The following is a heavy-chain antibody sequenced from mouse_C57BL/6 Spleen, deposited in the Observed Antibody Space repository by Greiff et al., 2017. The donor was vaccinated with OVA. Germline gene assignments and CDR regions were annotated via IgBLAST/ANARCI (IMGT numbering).Heavy chain of an antibody. J-gene: IGHJ4*01. CDR1: GYSITSGYY. D-gene: IGHD1-1*01. CDR3: AKEENYYGSSYRAMDY. CDR2: ISYDGSN. Sequence: EVQLVESGPGLVKPSQSLSLTCSVTGYSITSGYYWNWIRQFPGNKLEWMGYISYDGSNNYNPSLKNRISITRDTSKNQFFLKLNSVTTEDTATYYCAKEENYYGSSYRAMDYWGQGTSVTVSS. V-gene: IGHV3-6*01.